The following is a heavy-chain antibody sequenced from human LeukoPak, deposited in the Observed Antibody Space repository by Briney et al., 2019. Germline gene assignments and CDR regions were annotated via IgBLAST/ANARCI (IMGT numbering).Heavy chain of an antibody. CDR1: TFAFSAYA. J-gene: IGHJ4*02. CDR2: ITASGGI. Sequence: PGGSLRLSCAASTFAFSAYAMTWVRQAPGKGLEWGSSITASGGISYADSVKGRFTISRDNSKSTLYLQMNSLRAEDTAVYYCARDRRSGSYYAIDYWGQGTLVTVSS. V-gene: IGHV3-23*01. D-gene: IGHD1-26*01. CDR3: ARDRRSGSYYAIDY.